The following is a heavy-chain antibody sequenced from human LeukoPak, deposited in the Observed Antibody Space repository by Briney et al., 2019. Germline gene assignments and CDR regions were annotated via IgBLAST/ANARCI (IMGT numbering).Heavy chain of an antibody. CDR3: ARVRVVAAAKYYFDY. CDR2: ISSSSSTI. V-gene: IGHV3-48*04. CDR1: GFTFSSYS. D-gene: IGHD6-13*01. Sequence: GGSLRLSCAASGFTFSSYSMNWVRQAPGKGLEWVSYISSSSSTIYYADSVKGRFTISRDNAKNSLYLQMNSPRAEDTAVYYCARVRVVAAAKYYFDYWGQGTLVTVSS. J-gene: IGHJ4*02.